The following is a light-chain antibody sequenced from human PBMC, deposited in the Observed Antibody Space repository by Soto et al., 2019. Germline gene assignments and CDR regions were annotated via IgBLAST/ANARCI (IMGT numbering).Light chain of an antibody. CDR2: GAS. Sequence: EIVLTQSPGTLSLSPGKRVTLSCRASQSVSSYYLAWYQQKPGQAPRLLIYGASTRATGIPDRFSGSGSGTDFTLTISRLEPEDFAVYYCQQYGSSPLTFGGGTRWIS. J-gene: IGKJ4*01. CDR1: QSVSSYY. CDR3: QQYGSSPLT. V-gene: IGKV3-20*01.